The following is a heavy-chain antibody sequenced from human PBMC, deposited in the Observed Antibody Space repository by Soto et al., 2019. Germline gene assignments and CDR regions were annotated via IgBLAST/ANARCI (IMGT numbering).Heavy chain of an antibody. Sequence: ASVKLSFEASGGTFSSYAIGWLRHAPGQGLEWMGWINAGNGNTKYSQKFEGRVTITRDTSASTAYMELSSLRSEDTAAYYCARDKEQWLELRRSSEFDPWAQGTLVTVSS. CDR1: GGTFSSYA. CDR3: ARDKEQWLELRRSSEFDP. D-gene: IGHD6-19*01. CDR2: INAGNGNT. V-gene: IGHV1-3*01. J-gene: IGHJ5*02.